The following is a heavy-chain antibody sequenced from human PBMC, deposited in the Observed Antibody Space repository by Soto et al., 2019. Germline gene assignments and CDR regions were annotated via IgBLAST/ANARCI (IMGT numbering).Heavy chain of an antibody. J-gene: IGHJ4*02. CDR1: GGSFSGYY. CDR3: ARATGYSSSWYPFDH. Sequence: PSETLSLTCAVYGGSFSGYYWSWIRQPPGKGLEWIGEINHSGSTNYNPSLKSRVTISVDTSKNQFSLKLSSVTAADTAVYYCARATGYSSSWYPFDHWGQGTLVTVSS. CDR2: INHSGST. D-gene: IGHD6-13*01. V-gene: IGHV4-34*01.